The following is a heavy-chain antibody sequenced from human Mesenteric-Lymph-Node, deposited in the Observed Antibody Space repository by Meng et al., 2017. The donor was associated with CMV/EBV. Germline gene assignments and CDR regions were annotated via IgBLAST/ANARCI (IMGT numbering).Heavy chain of an antibody. Sequence: SGGSISSGGYYWSWSRQHPGKGLEWIGYIYYSGSTYYNPSLKSRVTISVDTSKNQFSLKLSSVTAADTAVYYCARDRNGIDGYYFDYWGQGTLVTVSS. CDR2: IYYSGST. J-gene: IGHJ4*02. CDR1: GGSISSGGYY. D-gene: IGHD4-11*01. CDR3: ARDRNGIDGYYFDY. V-gene: IGHV4-31*02.